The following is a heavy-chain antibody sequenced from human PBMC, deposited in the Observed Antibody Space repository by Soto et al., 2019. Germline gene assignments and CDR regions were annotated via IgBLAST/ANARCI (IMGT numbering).Heavy chain of an antibody. Sequence: GGSLRLSCAASGFTFSSYEMNWVRQAPGKGLEWASSISSSSSYIYYADSVKGRFTISRDNAKNSLYLQMNSLRAEDTAVYYCASWVIAAAGKVGYWGQGTLVTVSS. CDR3: ASWVIAAAGKVGY. CDR2: ISSSSSYI. V-gene: IGHV3-21*01. CDR1: GFTFSSYE. D-gene: IGHD6-13*01. J-gene: IGHJ4*02.